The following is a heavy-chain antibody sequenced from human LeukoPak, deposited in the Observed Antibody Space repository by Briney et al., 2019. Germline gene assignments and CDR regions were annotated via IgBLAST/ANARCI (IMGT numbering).Heavy chain of an antibody. CDR3: AREDFWSGYNYFDY. CDR1: GGSFSGYY. J-gene: IGHJ4*02. CDR2: IKHSGST. V-gene: IGHV4-34*01. D-gene: IGHD3-3*01. Sequence: PSETLSLTCAVYGGSFSGYYWSWIRQPPGKGLEWIGEIKHSGSTNYNPSLKSRVTISVDTSKNQFSLKLSSVTAADTAVYYCAREDFWSGYNYFDYWGQGTLVTVSS.